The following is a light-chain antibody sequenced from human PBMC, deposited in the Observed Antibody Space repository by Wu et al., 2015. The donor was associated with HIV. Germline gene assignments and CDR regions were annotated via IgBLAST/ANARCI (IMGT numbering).Light chain of an antibody. CDR3: QQYGSSPPSIT. J-gene: IGKJ5*01. CDR1: QSVSSSY. V-gene: IGKV3-20*01. Sequence: EIVMTQSPATLSVSPGARATLSCRASQSVSSSYLAWYQQKPGQAPRLLIYGASSRATGIPDRFSGSGSGTDFTLTISRLEPEDFAVYYCQQYGSSPPSITFGQGTRLEIK. CDR2: GAS.